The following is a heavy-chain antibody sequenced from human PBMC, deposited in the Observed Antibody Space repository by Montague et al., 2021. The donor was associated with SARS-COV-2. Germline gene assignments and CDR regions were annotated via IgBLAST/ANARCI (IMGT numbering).Heavy chain of an antibody. CDR2: IYYSGST. CDR1: GGSVSSGSYY. J-gene: IGHJ6*02. Sequence: SETLSLTCTVSGGSVSSGSYYWSWIRQPPGKGLEWIGYIYYSGSTNYNPSLKSRVTISVDTSKNQFSLKLNSVTAADAAVYYCARDRGQTYYDILTGRALSVDFANGMDVWGQGTTVTVSS. CDR3: ARDRGQTYYDILTGRALSVDFANGMDV. D-gene: IGHD3-9*01. V-gene: IGHV4-61*01.